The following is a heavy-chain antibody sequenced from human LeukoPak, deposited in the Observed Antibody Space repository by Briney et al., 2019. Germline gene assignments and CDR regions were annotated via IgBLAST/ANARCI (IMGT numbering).Heavy chain of an antibody. D-gene: IGHD2/OR15-2a*01. CDR2: ISDSGGRT. Sequence: GGSLRLSCAASGFAFSSYAMSWVRQAPGKGLEWVSSISDSGGRTYYADSVKGRFTISRDNSKNTLYLQVNSLRAEDTAVYYCAKDPTWEYTPNFNLDFFEYWGQGTLVTVSS. CDR1: GFAFSSYA. V-gene: IGHV3-23*01. J-gene: IGHJ4*02. CDR3: AKDPTWEYTPNFNLDFFEY.